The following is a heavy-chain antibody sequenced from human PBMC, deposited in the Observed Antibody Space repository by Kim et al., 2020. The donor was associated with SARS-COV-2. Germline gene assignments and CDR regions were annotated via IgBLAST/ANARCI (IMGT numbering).Heavy chain of an antibody. V-gene: IGHV4-34*01. J-gene: IGHJ5*02. CDR3: ARGSGAAAVANWFDP. CDR2: INHSGST. Sequence: SETLSLTCAVYGGSFSGYYWSWIRQPPGKGLEWIGEINHSGSTNYNPSLKSRVTISVDTSKNQFSLKLSSVTAADTAVYYCARGSGAAAVANWFDPWGQGTLVTVSS. CDR1: GGSFSGYY. D-gene: IGHD6-13*01.